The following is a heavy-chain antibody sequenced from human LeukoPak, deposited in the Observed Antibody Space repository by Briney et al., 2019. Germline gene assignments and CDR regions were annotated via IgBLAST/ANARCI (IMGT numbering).Heavy chain of an antibody. CDR2: ISANNGNT. Sequence: ASVKVSCKASGYTFTSYGINWVRQAPGQGLEWLGWISANNGNTYYAQKFQGRVTMTTETSTSTAYMELRRLRFDDTAVYYCARDSGGLTFGDWFDPWGQGTLVTVSS. CDR1: GYTFTSYG. V-gene: IGHV1-18*01. J-gene: IGHJ5*02. D-gene: IGHD3-16*01. CDR3: ARDSGGLTFGDWFDP.